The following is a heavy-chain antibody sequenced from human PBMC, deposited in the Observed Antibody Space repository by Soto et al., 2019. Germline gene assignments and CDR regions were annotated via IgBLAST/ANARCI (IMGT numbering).Heavy chain of an antibody. CDR1: GGSISISSYY. Sequence: QLQLQESGPGLVKPSETLSLTCTVSGGSISISSYYWGWIRQPPGTGLEWIGSIYYSGRTDYNPSLRSRVTISVDTSKNQFSLKLSSVTAADTAVYYCARQVGYDILTGGYYFDYWGQGTLVTVSS. J-gene: IGHJ4*02. CDR3: ARQVGYDILTGGYYFDY. V-gene: IGHV4-39*01. D-gene: IGHD3-9*01. CDR2: IYYSGRT.